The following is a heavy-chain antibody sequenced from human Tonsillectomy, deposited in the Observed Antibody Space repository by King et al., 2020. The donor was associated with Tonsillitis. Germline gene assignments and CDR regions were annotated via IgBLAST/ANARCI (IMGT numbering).Heavy chain of an antibody. J-gene: IGHJ6*02. CDR3: SPLEPVHYDMDV. Sequence: VQLVESGGGLVQPGGSLRLSCAASGFTLSNYWMHWVRQAPGKGLVWVSRINTDGSSTTYADSVKGRFTMSRDNAKNTVYLQMNSLRAEDTAVYYCSPLEPVHYDMDVWGQGTTATVSS. V-gene: IGHV3-74*01. CDR1: GFTLSNYW. D-gene: IGHD1-1*01. CDR2: INTDGSST.